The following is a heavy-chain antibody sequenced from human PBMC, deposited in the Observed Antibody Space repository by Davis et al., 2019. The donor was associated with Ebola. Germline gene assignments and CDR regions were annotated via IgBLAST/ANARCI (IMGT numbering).Heavy chain of an antibody. J-gene: IGHJ5*02. Sequence: GESLKISCTASGFIFSSYALHWVRQAPGKGLEWLTVIAYDGNTQYADSVKGRFTISRDNSKSAVYLQMNGLRAEDTAVYYCGRSCSIVGPTILSNWFDPWGQGTLVTVSS. CDR3: GRSCSIVGPTILSNWFDP. D-gene: IGHD1-26*01. V-gene: IGHV3-30-3*01. CDR2: IAYDGNT. CDR1: GFIFSSYA.